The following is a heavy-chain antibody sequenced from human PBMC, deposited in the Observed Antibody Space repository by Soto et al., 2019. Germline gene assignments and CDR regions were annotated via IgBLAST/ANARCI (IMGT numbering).Heavy chain of an antibody. V-gene: IGHV4-34*01. CDR2: INHSGST. D-gene: IGHD6-13*01. CDR1: GGSFSGYY. Sequence: SETLSLTCAVYGGSFSGYYWSWIRHPPGQGLEWIGEINHSGSTNYNPSLKSRVTISVDTSKNQFSLKLSSVTASDTAVYYCARLPVIAAAGSYYYNGMDVWGQGTTVTVSS. CDR3: ARLPVIAAAGSYYYNGMDV. J-gene: IGHJ6*02.